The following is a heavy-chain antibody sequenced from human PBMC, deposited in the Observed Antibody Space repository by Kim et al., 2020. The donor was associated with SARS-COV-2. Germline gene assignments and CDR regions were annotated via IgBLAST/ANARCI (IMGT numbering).Heavy chain of an antibody. Sequence: ASVKVSCKASGYTFTSYAMHWVRQAPGQRLEWMGWINAGNGNTKYSQKFQGRVTITRDTSASTAYMELSSLRSEDTAVYYCASGITGTTSRPRVYYYGMDVWGQGTTVTVSS. CDR3: ASGITGTTSRPRVYYYGMDV. CDR2: INAGNGNT. J-gene: IGHJ6*02. V-gene: IGHV1-3*01. D-gene: IGHD1-7*01. CDR1: GYTFTSYA.